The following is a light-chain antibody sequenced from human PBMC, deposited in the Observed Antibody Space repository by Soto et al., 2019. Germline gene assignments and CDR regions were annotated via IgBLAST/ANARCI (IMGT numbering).Light chain of an antibody. J-gene: IGLJ2*01. Sequence: QSALTQPASVSGFPGQSITISCTGTSSDVGGYNYVSCYQQHPGKAPKLMIYDVSNRPSGVSNRFSGSKSGNTASLTISGLQAEDEADYYCSSYTSSSTPVFGGGTKLTVL. CDR3: SSYTSSSTPV. CDR2: DVS. CDR1: SSDVGGYNY. V-gene: IGLV2-14*01.